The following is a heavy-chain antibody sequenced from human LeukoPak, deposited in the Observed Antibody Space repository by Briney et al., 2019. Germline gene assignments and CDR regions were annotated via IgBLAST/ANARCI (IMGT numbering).Heavy chain of an antibody. CDR2: IYPGDSDT. J-gene: IGHJ3*02. Sequence: GASLKISWNGSRYSFTSYWIGWVRQMPGGGLELMGIIYPGDSDTRYSPSFQGQVTISADKSISTAYLQWSSLKASDTAMYYCARQGRFLEWLSDAFDIWGQGTMVTVSS. D-gene: IGHD3-3*01. V-gene: IGHV5-51*01. CDR1: RYSFTSYW. CDR3: ARQGRFLEWLSDAFDI.